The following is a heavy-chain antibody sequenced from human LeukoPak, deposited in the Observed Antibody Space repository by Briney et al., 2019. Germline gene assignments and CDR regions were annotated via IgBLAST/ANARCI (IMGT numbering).Heavy chain of an antibody. CDR3: ARVGGNYEGLIDY. Sequence: ASVKVFCKASGYTFTNFPIGWVRQAPGQGLEWMGWISAYNGYTKYAPSLQGRVTMTTDTSTSTAYMQLRSLRSDDTAMYYCARVGGNYEGLIDYWGQETLVTVSS. J-gene: IGHJ4*02. V-gene: IGHV1-18*01. CDR2: ISAYNGYT. CDR1: GYTFTNFP. D-gene: IGHD1-26*01.